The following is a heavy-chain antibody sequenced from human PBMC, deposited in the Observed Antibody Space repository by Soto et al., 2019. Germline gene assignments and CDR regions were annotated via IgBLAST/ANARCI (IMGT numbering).Heavy chain of an antibody. CDR2: IAYDESSK. CDR3: AKGYCTSGSCLYYYGLED. CDR1: GLTFNSYA. Sequence: VQLVQSGGGVVQPGGSLRLACVASGLTFNSYAMHWVRQAPGKGLEWVAVIAYDESSKYYIDSVRGRFTISRDNSKNTLLLEMNSLRSEDTAVYFCAKGYCTSGSCLYYYGLEDWGQGTTVTVSS. J-gene: IGHJ6*02. V-gene: IGHV3-30*04. D-gene: IGHD2-15*01.